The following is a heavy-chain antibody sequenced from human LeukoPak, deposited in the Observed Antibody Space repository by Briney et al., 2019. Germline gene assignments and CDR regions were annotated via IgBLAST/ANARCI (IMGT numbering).Heavy chain of an antibody. CDR2: INHSGST. D-gene: IGHD3-10*01. V-gene: IGHV4-34*01. Sequence: SETLSLTCGVYGGSFSDYYWSWIRQPPGKGLEWIGEINHSGSTNYNPSLKSRVTISVDTSKNQFSLKLSSVTTADTAVYYCARPTGEVGYWGQGTPVTVSS. J-gene: IGHJ4*02. CDR3: ARPTGEVGY. CDR1: GGSFSDYY.